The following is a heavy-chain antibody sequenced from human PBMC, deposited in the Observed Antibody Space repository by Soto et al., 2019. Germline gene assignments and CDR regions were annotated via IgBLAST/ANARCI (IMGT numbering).Heavy chain of an antibody. CDR3: ARDQGYGDNWFDP. D-gene: IGHD4-17*01. Sequence: PSETLSLTCAVSGGSISSGGYSWSWIRQPPGKGLEWIGYIYHSGSTYYNPSLKRRVTIAVDRSKNQISLKLSSVTAADTAVYYCARDQGYGDNWFDPWGQRTLVTVSS. CDR1: GGSISSGGYS. J-gene: IGHJ5*02. CDR2: IYHSGST. V-gene: IGHV4-30-2*01.